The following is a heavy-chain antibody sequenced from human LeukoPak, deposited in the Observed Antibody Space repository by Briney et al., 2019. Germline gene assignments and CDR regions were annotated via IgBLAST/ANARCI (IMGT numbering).Heavy chain of an antibody. J-gene: IGHJ6*02. Sequence: TSETLSLTCAVYGGSFSGYYWSWIRQPPGKGLEWIGEINHSGSTNYNPSLKSRVTISVDTSKNQFSLKLSSVTAADTAVYYCARGIGYQLLYNYYYYGMDVWGQGTTVTVSS. CDR3: ARGIGYQLLYNYYYYGMDV. V-gene: IGHV4-34*01. CDR1: GGSFSGYY. D-gene: IGHD2-2*02. CDR2: INHSGST.